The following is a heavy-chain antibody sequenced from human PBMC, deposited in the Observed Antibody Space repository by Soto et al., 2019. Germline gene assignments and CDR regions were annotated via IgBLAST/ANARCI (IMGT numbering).Heavy chain of an antibody. D-gene: IGHD2-15*01. CDR2: IRNKANSYAT. Sequence: GGSLRLSCAASGFTFSGSALHWVRQASGKGLEWVGRIRNKANSYATAYAASVKGRFTISRDDSKNTAFLQMNRLKTEDTALYYCTKQDPEDMIRKWGPGTLVTVSS. J-gene: IGHJ4*02. CDR3: TKQDPEDMIRK. CDR1: GFTFSGSA. V-gene: IGHV3-73*01.